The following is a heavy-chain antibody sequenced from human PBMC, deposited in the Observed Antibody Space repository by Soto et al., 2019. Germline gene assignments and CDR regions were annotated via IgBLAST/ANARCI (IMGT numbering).Heavy chain of an antibody. Sequence: ASVKVSCKASGGTFRSYAISWVRQAPGQGLEWMGGIIPIFGTANYAQKFQGRVTITADESTSTAYMELSSLRSEDTAVYYCARDLRIYYDSSGYYGYWGQGTLVNVSS. CDR2: IIPIFGTA. CDR1: GGTFRSYA. D-gene: IGHD3-22*01. CDR3: ARDLRIYYDSSGYYGY. J-gene: IGHJ4*02. V-gene: IGHV1-69*13.